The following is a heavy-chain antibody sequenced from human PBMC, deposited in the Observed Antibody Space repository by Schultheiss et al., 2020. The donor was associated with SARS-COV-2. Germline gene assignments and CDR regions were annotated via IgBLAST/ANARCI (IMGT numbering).Heavy chain of an antibody. Sequence: GESLKISCKGSGYSFTNYWIGWVRQMPGKGLEWMGIIYPGDSDTRYSPSFQGLVTISADRFITTAYLQWTSLKASDTAMYYCARQPGVVAATTFDYWGQGTLVTVSS. CDR1: GYSFTNYW. J-gene: IGHJ4*02. V-gene: IGHV5-51*01. CDR2: IYPGDSDT. D-gene: IGHD2-15*01. CDR3: ARQPGVVAATTFDY.